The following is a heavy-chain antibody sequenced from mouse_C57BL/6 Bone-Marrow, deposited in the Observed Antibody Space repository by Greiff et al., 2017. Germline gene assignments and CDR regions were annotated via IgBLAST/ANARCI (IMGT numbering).Heavy chain of an antibody. CDR1: GFTFSDYY. Sequence: EVKVEESGGGLVQPGGSLKLSCAASGFTFSDYYMYWVRQTPEKRLEWVAYISNGGGSTYYPDTVKGRFTISRDNAKNTLYLQMSRLKSEDTAMYYCARREIYYDYPYAMDYWGQGTSVTVSS. D-gene: IGHD2-4*01. J-gene: IGHJ4*01. V-gene: IGHV5-12*01. CDR3: ARREIYYDYPYAMDY. CDR2: ISNGGGST.